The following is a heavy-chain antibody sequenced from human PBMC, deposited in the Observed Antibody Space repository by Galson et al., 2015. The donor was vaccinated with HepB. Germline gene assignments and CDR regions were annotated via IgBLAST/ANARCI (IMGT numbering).Heavy chain of an antibody. CDR2: INPNSGGT. CDR1: GYTFTGYY. V-gene: IGHV1-2*02. D-gene: IGHD3-3*01. Sequence: SVKVSCKASGYTFTGYYMHWVRQAPGQGLEWMGWINPNSGGTNYAQKFQGRVTMTRDTSISTAYMELSRLRSDDTAVYYCARDLVFWSGYTAGGTGFDYWGQGTLVTVSS. CDR3: ARDLVFWSGYTAGGTGFDY. J-gene: IGHJ4*02.